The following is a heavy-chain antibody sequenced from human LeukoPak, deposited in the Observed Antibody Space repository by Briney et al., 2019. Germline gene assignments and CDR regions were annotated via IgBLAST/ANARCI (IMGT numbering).Heavy chain of an antibody. CDR3: GRSAVDY. D-gene: IGHD6-19*01. CDR2: ISSSSSYI. Sequence: TGGYLRLSCAASGFTLSSYSMNWVRQAPGKVLEWVSSISSSSSYIYYAESVKGRYTISRDNAKNSLYLQMNSLRAEDTAVYYCGRSAVDYWGQGTLVTVSS. J-gene: IGHJ4*02. V-gene: IGHV3-21*01. CDR1: GFTLSSYS.